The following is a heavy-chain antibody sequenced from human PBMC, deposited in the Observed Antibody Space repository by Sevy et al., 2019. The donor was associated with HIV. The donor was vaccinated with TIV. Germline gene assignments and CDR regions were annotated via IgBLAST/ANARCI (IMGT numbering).Heavy chain of an antibody. Sequence: GGSLRLSCAASGFTFSSYAMSWVRQAPGKGLEWVSAISGSGGSTYYADSVKGRFTISRDNSKNTLYLQMNSLRAEDTAVYYCASPYYYDSSGYYPELDGMDVWGQGTTVTVSS. D-gene: IGHD3-22*01. CDR3: ASPYYYDSSGYYPELDGMDV. CDR1: GFTFSSYA. J-gene: IGHJ6*02. V-gene: IGHV3-23*01. CDR2: ISGSGGST.